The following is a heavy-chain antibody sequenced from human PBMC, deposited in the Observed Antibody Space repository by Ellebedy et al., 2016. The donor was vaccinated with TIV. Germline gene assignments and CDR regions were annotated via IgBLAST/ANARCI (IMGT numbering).Heavy chain of an antibody. Sequence: AASVKVSCKASGGTFSSYAISWVRQAPGQGLEWMGRIIPILGIANYAQKFQGRVTITADKSTTTAYMELISLRSEDTAVYYCARDSYGSGSYLFDYWGRGTLVTVSS. CDR1: GGTFSSYA. CDR3: ARDSYGSGSYLFDY. D-gene: IGHD3-10*01. V-gene: IGHV1-69*04. CDR2: IIPILGIA. J-gene: IGHJ4*02.